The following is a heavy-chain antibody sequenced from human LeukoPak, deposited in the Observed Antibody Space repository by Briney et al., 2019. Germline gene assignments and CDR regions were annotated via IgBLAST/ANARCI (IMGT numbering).Heavy chain of an antibody. Sequence: ASVKVSCKASGYTFTGYYMHWVRQAPGQGLEWMGRINPNSGGTNYAQKFQGRVTMTRDTSISTAYMELSGLRSDDTAVYYCARVPVGSWYSAQPLKLDYWGQGTLVTVSS. V-gene: IGHV1-2*06. CDR3: ARVPVGSWYSAQPLKLDY. CDR1: GYTFTGYY. D-gene: IGHD6-13*01. CDR2: INPNSGGT. J-gene: IGHJ4*02.